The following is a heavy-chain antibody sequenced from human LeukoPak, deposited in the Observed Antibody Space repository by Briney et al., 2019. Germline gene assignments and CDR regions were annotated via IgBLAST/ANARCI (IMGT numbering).Heavy chain of an antibody. CDR2: IYYSGNT. V-gene: IGHV4-39*01. CDR1: GGSISSSSYY. CDR3: ARMEIQLWTFDY. Sequence: SETLSLTCTVSGGSISSSSYYWGWIRQPPGKGLEWIGSIYYSGNTYYNPSLKSRVTISVDTSKNQFSLKLSSVTAADTAVYYCARMEIQLWTFDYWGQGTLVTVSS. D-gene: IGHD5-18*01. J-gene: IGHJ4*02.